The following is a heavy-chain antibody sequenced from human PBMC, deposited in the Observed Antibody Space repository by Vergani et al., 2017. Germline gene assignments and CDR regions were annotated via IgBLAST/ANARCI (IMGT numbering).Heavy chain of an antibody. CDR1: GFTVSRNY. J-gene: IGHJ4*02. CDR2: IYSGGST. D-gene: IGHD5-24*01. Sequence: EVQLVETGGGLIQPGGSLRLSCAASGFTVSRNYMSWVRQAPGKGLEWVSVIYSGGSTYYADSVKGRFTISRDNSKNTLYLQMNSLRAEDTAVYYWASGGWLQFFPFDYWGQGTLVIVSS. V-gene: IGHV3-53*02. CDR3: ASGGWLQFFPFDY.